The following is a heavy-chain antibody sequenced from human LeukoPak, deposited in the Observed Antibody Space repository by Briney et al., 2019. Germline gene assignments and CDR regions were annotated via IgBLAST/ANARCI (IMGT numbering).Heavy chain of an antibody. CDR2: INPSAGST. CDR1: GYTFTSYY. J-gene: IGHJ6*02. V-gene: IGHV1-46*01. D-gene: IGHD3-22*01. Sequence: ASVKVSCKASGYTFTSYYMHWVRQAPGQGLEWMGIINPSAGSTSYAQKFQGRVTMTRDTSTSTVYMELSSLRSEDTAVYYCARDQSRTPYYDSSGLYYYYYGMDVWGQGTTVTISS. CDR3: ARDQSRTPYYDSSGLYYYYYGMDV.